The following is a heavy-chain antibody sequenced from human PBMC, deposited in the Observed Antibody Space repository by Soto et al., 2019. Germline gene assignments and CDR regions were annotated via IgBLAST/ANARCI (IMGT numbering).Heavy chain of an antibody. V-gene: IGHV4-39*01. CDR2: IYFNGNT. J-gene: IGHJ5*02. Sequence: QVQLQESGPGLVKPSETLSLTCNISGGSVSDTSYYWGWIRQSPVKGLEWIANIYFNGNTYYNPSLKGRVTISLDTSKNQFSLRLTSVTAADTAVYYCTRQYLGCFDPWGQGTLVTVSS. D-gene: IGHD2-2*01. CDR3: TRQYLGCFDP. CDR1: GGSVSDTSYY.